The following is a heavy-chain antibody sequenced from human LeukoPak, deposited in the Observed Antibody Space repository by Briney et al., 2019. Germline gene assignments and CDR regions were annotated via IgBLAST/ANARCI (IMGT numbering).Heavy chain of an antibody. CDR1: GHPLRELS. J-gene: IGHJ3*01. CDR3: AREDPSGLDVFDL. CDR2: FDPEQGET. V-gene: IGHV1-24*01. D-gene: IGHD5-12*01. Sequence: ASVKVSCKVSGHPLRELSIHWVRQAPGKGLEGMGGFDPEQGETISAQKFQDRVTMTEDISTDTSYLHLNTLKSEDTAVYYCAREDPSGLDVFDLWGQGTLLSVS.